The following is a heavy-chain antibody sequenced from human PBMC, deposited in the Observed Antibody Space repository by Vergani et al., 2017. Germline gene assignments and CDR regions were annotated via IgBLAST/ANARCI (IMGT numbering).Heavy chain of an antibody. V-gene: IGHV3-66*02. J-gene: IGHJ4*01. CDR3: TRSECSGTTCYGHYFDL. CDR2: IKSDGRT. CDR1: GFRVTTYY. Sequence: EQLVESGGGVVQPGGSLRVSCSASGFRVTTYYMSWVRQAPGKGLEWVSVIKSDGRTSYAESVRGRFTISRDTSRNAVYLQMNILRVEDTGVYYCTRSECSGTTCYGHYFDLWGHGILVTVSS. D-gene: IGHD2-15*01.